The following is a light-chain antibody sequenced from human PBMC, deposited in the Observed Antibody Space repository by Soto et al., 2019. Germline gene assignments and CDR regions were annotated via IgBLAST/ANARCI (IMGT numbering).Light chain of an antibody. V-gene: IGKV3-11*01. CDR1: QSVSSY. J-gene: IGKJ1*01. CDR3: LHRNNWAWT. CDR2: DIS. Sequence: EIVLTQSPATLSLSPGERATLSCRACQSVSSYLAWYQQKPGQAPRLLIYDISNRATGIPARFSGSGSGTDFTLTISSLEPEDFAVYYCLHRNNWAWTFGQGTKVDNK.